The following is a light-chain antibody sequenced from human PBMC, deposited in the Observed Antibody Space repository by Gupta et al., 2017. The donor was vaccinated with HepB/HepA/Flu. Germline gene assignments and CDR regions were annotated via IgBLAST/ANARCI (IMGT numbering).Light chain of an antibody. CDR1: SSDVGGYKY. Sequence: QSALTQPPSASWSPGQSVTISCTGTSSDVGGYKYVSWYQQHPGQAPKLIIFDVTKRPSGVADRFSGSKSGNTASLTVSGLQAEDEADYYCSSYAGSDLYVVFGGGTKLTVL. CDR2: DVT. CDR3: SSYAGSDLYVV. J-gene: IGLJ2*01. V-gene: IGLV2-8*01.